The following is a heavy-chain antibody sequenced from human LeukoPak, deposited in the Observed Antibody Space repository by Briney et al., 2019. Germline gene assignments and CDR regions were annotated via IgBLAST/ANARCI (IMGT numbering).Heavy chain of an antibody. CDR2: MNQDGSAK. CDR1: GFTFSDSW. Sequence: GGPLRLSCAASGFTFSDSWMSWVRQAPGKGLEWVANMNQDGSAKGYVDSVKGRFTISRDNARNSLYLQMSSLRPEDTAVYYCATYTHWVSGDVWGQGTTVTVSS. J-gene: IGHJ6*02. V-gene: IGHV3-7*01. CDR3: ATYTHWVSGDV. D-gene: IGHD3-16*01.